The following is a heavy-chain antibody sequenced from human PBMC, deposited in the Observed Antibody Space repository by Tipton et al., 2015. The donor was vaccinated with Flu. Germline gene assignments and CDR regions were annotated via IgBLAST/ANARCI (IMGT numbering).Heavy chain of an antibody. CDR2: ISPGDSRG. CDR1: GYILSSDW. CDR3: VRVQISYGIPSAVFFDL. Sequence: VQLVQSGAEVTKPGKSLKISCKGSGYILSSDWIGWVRQMPGKGLEWVGAISPGDSRGTYGPPFEGLVTISIDKSINTAYLQWGSLRASDTAMYYCVRVQISYGIPSAVFFDLWGQGTLVTVSS. J-gene: IGHJ4*02. D-gene: IGHD3-16*01. V-gene: IGHV5-51*03.